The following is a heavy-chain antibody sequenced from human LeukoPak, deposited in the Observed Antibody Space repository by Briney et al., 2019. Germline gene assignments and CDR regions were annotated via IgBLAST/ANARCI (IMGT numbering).Heavy chain of an antibody. J-gene: IGHJ4*02. CDR2: IYYSGST. V-gene: IGHV4-39*01. D-gene: IGHD3-16*01. CDR1: DGSIDNCSYY. Sequence: SETLSPTCSVSDGSIDNCSYYGGWIRQPPGKGLEWIGTIYYSGSTFYNPSLKSRVTVSVDTSKKQFYLRLTSVTAPDTAVYYCARGGVGADNWGQGTLVTVSS. CDR3: ARGGVGADN.